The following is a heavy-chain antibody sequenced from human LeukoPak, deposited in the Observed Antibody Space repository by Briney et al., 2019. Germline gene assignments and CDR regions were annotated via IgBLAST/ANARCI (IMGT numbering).Heavy chain of an antibody. D-gene: IGHD6-13*01. CDR1: GFTFSDYY. CDR3: ARVGPIAAAGTPDY. Sequence: GGSLRLSCAASGFTFSDYYMSWIRQAPGKGLEWVSYISSSSSHTTYADSVKGRFTISRDNAKNSLSLQVNSLRADDTAVYYCARVGPIAAAGTPDYWGQGTLVTVSP. J-gene: IGHJ4*02. V-gene: IGHV3-11*06. CDR2: ISSSSSHT.